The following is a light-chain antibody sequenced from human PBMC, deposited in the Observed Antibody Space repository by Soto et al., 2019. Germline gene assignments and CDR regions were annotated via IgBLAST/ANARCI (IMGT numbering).Light chain of an antibody. Sequence: EIVLTQSPATLSLSPGERATLFCSASQSVSGYLAWYQQKPGQAPRLVIHDVSRRAPDIPARFSGRGSGTDFTLTISSLEPEDFEVYYCHQRSDWPIAFGQGTKVQ. CDR1: QSVSGY. J-gene: IGKJ2*01. CDR3: HQRSDWPIA. CDR2: DVS. V-gene: IGKV3-11*01.